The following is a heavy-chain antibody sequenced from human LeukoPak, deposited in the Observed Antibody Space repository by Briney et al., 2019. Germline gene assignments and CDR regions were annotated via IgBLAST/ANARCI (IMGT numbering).Heavy chain of an antibody. J-gene: IGHJ2*01. CDR3: AKAYTGYSAAARGYFDL. D-gene: IGHD1-26*01. CDR2: MSGSGGST. CDR1: GFTFSSYA. V-gene: IGHV3-23*01. Sequence: AGGSLRLSCAASGFTFSSYAMSWVRQAPGKGLEWVSAMSGSGGSTYYADSVKGRFTISRDNSKNTLYLQMNSLRAEDTAVYYCAKAYTGYSAAARGYFDLWGRGTLVTVSS.